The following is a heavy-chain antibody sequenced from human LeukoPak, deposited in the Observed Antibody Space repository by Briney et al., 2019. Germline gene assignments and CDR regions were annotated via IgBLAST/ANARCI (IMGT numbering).Heavy chain of an antibody. V-gene: IGHV3-7*01. CDR1: GFTFSSYW. CDR2: IKQDGSVK. Sequence: GGSLRFSCAASGFTFSSYWMSGLRQAPGKGPEGVANIKQDGSVKYYVDSVKGRFTISRDNAKNSLYLQMNSLRAEDTAVYYCAREGLIGYRFQWLDSWGQGSLVAVSS. J-gene: IGHJ5*01. D-gene: IGHD5-12*01. CDR3: AREGLIGYRFQWLDS.